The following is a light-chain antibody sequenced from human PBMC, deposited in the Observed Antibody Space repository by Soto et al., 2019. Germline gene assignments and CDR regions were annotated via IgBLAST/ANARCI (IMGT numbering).Light chain of an antibody. J-gene: IGKJ1*01. V-gene: IGKV3-20*01. Sequence: EIVLTQSPGTLSLSPGERATLSCRASQSVSSSYLAWYQQKPGQAPRLLIYGASSRATGIPDRFSGSGSGTDFTFTISRLEPEDFAVYYCQQYGSSPRTFGQGTNVDI. CDR1: QSVSSSY. CDR3: QQYGSSPRT. CDR2: GAS.